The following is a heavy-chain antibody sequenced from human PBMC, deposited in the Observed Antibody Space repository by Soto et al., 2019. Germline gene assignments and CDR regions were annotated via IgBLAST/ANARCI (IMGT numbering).Heavy chain of an antibody. J-gene: IGHJ5*02. CDR1: GYTLTELS. CDR2: FDPEDGET. CDR3: ATKGVSKRLRYFDWLLYFDP. D-gene: IGHD3-9*01. V-gene: IGHV1-24*01. Sequence: GASVKVSCKVSGYTLTELSMHWVRQAPGKGLEWMGGFDPEDGETIYAQKFQGRVTMTEDTSTDTAYMELSSLRSEDTAVYYCATKGVSKRLRYFDWLLYFDPWGQGTLVTVSS.